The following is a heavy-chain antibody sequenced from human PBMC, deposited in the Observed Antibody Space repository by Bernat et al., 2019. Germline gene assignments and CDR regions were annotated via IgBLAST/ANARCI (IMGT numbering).Heavy chain of an antibody. Sequence: EVQLLESGGGLVQAGGSLRLSCAASGFTFSTYGMTWVRLAPGKGLGWVSSISGSGASTFYVDSVQGRFTISRDNSKNTVSLQMNSLRADDTAVYYCARHGAGSNHYHYGMDVWGQGTTVTVSS. CDR2: ISGSGAST. J-gene: IGHJ6*02. CDR1: GFTFSTYG. CDR3: ARHGAGSNHYHYGMDV. D-gene: IGHD1-14*01. V-gene: IGHV3-23*01.